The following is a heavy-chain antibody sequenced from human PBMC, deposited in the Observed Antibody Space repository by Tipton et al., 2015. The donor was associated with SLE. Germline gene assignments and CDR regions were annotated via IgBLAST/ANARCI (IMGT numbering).Heavy chain of an antibody. J-gene: IGHJ3*02. Sequence: LRLSCTVSGGSISSYYWSWIRQPPGKGLEWIGYIYYSGSTNYNPSLKSRVTISVDTPKNQLSLKLSSVTAADTAVYYCAGSVTARIAGAGPAFDIWGQGTMVTVSS. D-gene: IGHD6-19*01. CDR3: AGSVTARIAGAGPAFDI. CDR2: IYYSGST. CDR1: GGSISSYY. V-gene: IGHV4-59*01.